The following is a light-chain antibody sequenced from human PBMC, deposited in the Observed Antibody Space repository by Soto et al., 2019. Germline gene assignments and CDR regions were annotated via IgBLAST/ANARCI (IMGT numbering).Light chain of an antibody. CDR1: SSDVGGYDQ. V-gene: IGLV2-14*01. CDR2: AVT. Sequence: QSALTQPASVSGSPGQLIAISCTGTSSDVGGYDQVSWYQQHPGKAPKLMIYAVTTRPSGVSNRFSGSKSGNTASLTISGLQAEDEADYYCSSYTGSGTFFGGGTKLTVL. CDR3: SSYTGSGTF. J-gene: IGLJ2*01.